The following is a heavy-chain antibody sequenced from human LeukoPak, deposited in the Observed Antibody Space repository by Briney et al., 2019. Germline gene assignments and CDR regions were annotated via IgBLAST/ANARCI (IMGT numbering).Heavy chain of an antibody. V-gene: IGHV3-53*01. J-gene: IGHJ6*02. D-gene: IGHD4-23*01. CDR3: ARDTVVTTGAYYYYYGMDV. CDR2: MYSGGSK. CDR1: TLSLTMHY. Sequence: GRSLSLACAAHTLSLTMHYIRCVRQPPGEGREWVSVMYSGGSKYYEGSVKGRSTISRDNSKNTPYLQMNSLRAEDTAVYYCARDTVVTTGAYYYYYGMDVWGQGTTVTVSS.